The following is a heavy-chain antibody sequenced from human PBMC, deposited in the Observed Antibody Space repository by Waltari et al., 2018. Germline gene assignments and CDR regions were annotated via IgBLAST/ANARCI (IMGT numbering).Heavy chain of an antibody. CDR2: IDPEEGET. CDR1: AHTFTDYY. Sequence: EVQLIQSGAEVKKPGATVKISCKASAHTFTDYYIHWVQQAPGKGLVWMGLIDPEEGETVYAENVQGRVTITADRSTDTVYMELSSVRSEDTAVYYCSTRSFGVVNAFDIWGQGTMVIVSS. CDR3: STRSFGVVNAFDI. V-gene: IGHV1-69-2*01. J-gene: IGHJ3*02. D-gene: IGHD3-3*01.